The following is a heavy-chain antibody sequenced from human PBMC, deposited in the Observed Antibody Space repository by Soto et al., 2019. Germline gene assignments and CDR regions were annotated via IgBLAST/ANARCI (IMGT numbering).Heavy chain of an antibody. Sequence: TGASLRLSCAASGFTFSSYGMHWLRQAPRKPLEWVAVISYAGSNKYYADSVKGRFTISRDNSKHTHYLQMNSLTAEDTAVYYCGNLYSYGYELWVYGMDVWGQGTTVTVSS. CDR3: GNLYSYGYELWVYGMDV. V-gene: IGHV3-30*18. CDR2: ISYAGSNK. J-gene: IGHJ6*02. D-gene: IGHD5-18*01. CDR1: GFTFSSYG.